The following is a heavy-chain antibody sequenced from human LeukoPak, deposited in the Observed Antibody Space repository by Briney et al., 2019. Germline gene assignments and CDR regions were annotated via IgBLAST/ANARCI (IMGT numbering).Heavy chain of an antibody. CDR1: GFTVSSNY. V-gene: IGHV3-66*01. Sequence: GGSLRLSCAASGFTVSSNYMSWVRQAPGKGLEWVSVIYSGGSTYYADSVKGRFTISRDNSKNTLYLQMNSLRAEDTAVYYCAREDISDYYYYYMDVWGKGTTVTVSS. CDR2: IYSGGST. D-gene: IGHD5-12*01. CDR3: AREDISDYYYYYMDV. J-gene: IGHJ6*03.